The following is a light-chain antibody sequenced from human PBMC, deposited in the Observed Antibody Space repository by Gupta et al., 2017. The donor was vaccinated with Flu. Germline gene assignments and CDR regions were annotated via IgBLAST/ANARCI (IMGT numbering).Light chain of an antibody. CDR1: QSVSSY. CDR2: YAS. Sequence: EIVLTLSPATLSLSPGERATRSCRASQSVSSYLAWYQQKHGQAPRLLIYYASNRGTGILARFSGSGFGTDFTLTISSLEREDFAVYYCQQRSNWSSLTFGGGTKVEIK. V-gene: IGKV3-11*01. CDR3: QQRSNWSSLT. J-gene: IGKJ4*01.